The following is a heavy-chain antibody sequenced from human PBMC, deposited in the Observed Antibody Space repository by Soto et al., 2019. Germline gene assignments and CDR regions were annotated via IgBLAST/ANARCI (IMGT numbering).Heavy chain of an antibody. J-gene: IGHJ3*02. Sequence: SQTLSLTCAISGDSVSSNSPAWNWIRPSPSRGLEWLGRTYYRSKWYNDYAVSVKSRITINTDTSKNQFSLQLNSVTPEDTAVYYCSRDGGNVCGSSFLFDIWGQGTMVTVSS. CDR1: GDSVSSNSPA. D-gene: IGHD6-13*01. V-gene: IGHV6-1*01. CDR3: SRDGGNVCGSSFLFDI. CDR2: TYYRSKWYN.